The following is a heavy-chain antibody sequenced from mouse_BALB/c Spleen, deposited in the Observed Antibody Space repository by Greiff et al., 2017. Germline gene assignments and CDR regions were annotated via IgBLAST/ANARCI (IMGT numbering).Heavy chain of an antibody. Sequence: EVMLVESGGGLVKPGGSLKLSCAASGFTFSSYVMSWVRQTPEKRLEWVASISSGGSTYYPDSVKGRFTISRDNARNILYLQMSSLRSEDTAMYYCARERDGYYYFDYWGQGTTLTVSS. V-gene: IGHV5-6-5*01. CDR1: GFTFSSYV. J-gene: IGHJ2*01. CDR2: ISSGGST. D-gene: IGHD2-3*01. CDR3: ARERDGYYYFDY.